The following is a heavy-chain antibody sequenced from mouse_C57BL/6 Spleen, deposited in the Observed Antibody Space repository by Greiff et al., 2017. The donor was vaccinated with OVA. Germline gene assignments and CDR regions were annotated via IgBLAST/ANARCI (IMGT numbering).Heavy chain of an antibody. Sequence: QVQLQQSGAELVRPGTSVKVSCKASGYAFTNYLIEWVKQRPGQGLEWIGVINPGSGGTNYNEKFKGKATLTADKSSSTAYMQLSSLTSEDSAVYFCARSDGYYLDYWGQGTTLTVSS. V-gene: IGHV1-54*01. CDR2: INPGSGGT. CDR1: GYAFTNYL. CDR3: ARSDGYYLDY. J-gene: IGHJ2*01.